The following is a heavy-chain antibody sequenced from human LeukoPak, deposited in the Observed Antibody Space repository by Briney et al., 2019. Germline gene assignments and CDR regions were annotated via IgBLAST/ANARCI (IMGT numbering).Heavy chain of an antibody. CDR3: TRDHLDSKTYYDILTAPT. Sequence: PGGSLRLSCTASGFTFGDYAMSWVRQAPGKGLEWVGFIRSKAYGGTTEYAASVKGRFTISRDDSKSIAYLQMNSLKTEDTAVYYCTRDHLDSKTYYDILTAPTWGQGTLVTVSS. J-gene: IGHJ4*02. V-gene: IGHV3-49*04. CDR2: IRSKAYGGTT. D-gene: IGHD3-9*01. CDR1: GFTFGDYA.